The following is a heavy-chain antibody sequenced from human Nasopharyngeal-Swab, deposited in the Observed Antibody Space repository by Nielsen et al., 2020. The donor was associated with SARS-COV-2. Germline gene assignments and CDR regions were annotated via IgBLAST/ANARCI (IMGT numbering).Heavy chain of an antibody. CDR3: ARSGYSNSDIDY. D-gene: IGHD6-6*01. V-gene: IGHV1-69*01. CDR2: IIPIFGTA. J-gene: IGHJ4*02. CDR1: GGTFSSYA. Sequence: VKVSCKASGGTFSSYAISWVRQAPGQGLEWMGGIIPIFGTADYAQKFQDRVTITADESTSTAYMELSSLRSEDAAVYYCARSGYSNSDIDYWGQGTLVTVSS.